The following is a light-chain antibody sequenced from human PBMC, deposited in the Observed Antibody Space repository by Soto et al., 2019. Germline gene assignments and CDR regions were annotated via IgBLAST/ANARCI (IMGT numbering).Light chain of an antibody. Sequence: QLVLTQSPSASASLGASVKLTCTLSSGNSSYAIAWHQQQPEKGPRYLMKLNSDGSHSKGDGIPDRFSGSSSGAERYLTISSLQSEDEADYYCQTWGTGNWVFGGGTKLTVL. V-gene: IGLV4-69*01. CDR2: LNSDGSH. CDR1: SGNSSYA. J-gene: IGLJ3*02. CDR3: QTWGTGNWV.